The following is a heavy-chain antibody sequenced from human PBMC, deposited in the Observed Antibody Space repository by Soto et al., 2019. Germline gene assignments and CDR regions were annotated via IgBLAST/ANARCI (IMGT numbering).Heavy chain of an antibody. V-gene: IGHV3-30*18. CDR3: AKDRGYYDSSGYDFDY. D-gene: IGHD3-22*01. CDR1: GFTFSSYG. Sequence: SGGSLRLSCAASGFTFSSYGMHWVRQAPGKGLEWVAVISYDGSNKYYADSVKGRFTISRDNSKNTLYLQMNSLRAEDTAVYYCAKDRGYYDSSGYDFDYWGQGTLVTVSS. CDR2: ISYDGSNK. J-gene: IGHJ4*02.